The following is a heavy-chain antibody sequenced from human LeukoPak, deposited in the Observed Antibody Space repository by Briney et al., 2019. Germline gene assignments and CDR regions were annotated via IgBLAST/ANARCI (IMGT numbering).Heavy chain of an antibody. CDR3: ASFYGSGSRSYMDV. J-gene: IGHJ6*03. V-gene: IGHV4-4*07. Sequence: PSETLSLTCTVSGGSISSYYWSWIRQPAGKGLEWIGRIYTSGSTNYNPSLKSRVTISVDTSKNQFSLELSSVTAADTAVYYCASFYGSGSRSYMDVWGKGTTVTISS. D-gene: IGHD3-10*01. CDR1: GGSISSYY. CDR2: IYTSGST.